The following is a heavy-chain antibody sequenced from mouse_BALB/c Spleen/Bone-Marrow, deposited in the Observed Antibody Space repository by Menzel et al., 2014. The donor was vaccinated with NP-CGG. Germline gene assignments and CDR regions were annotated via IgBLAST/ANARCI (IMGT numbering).Heavy chain of an antibody. CDR1: GFTFTDYY. D-gene: IGHD1-1*01. J-gene: IGHJ2*01. V-gene: IGHV7-3*02. Sequence: EVKLMESGAGLVQPGGSLKLSCATSGFTFTDYYMNWVRQPPGKALEWLGFIRNKANGYTTEYSASVKGRFTISRDNSQSVLYLQMNTLRAEDSATYYCARDRGGLLFDYWGQGTTLTVSS. CDR3: ARDRGGLLFDY. CDR2: IRNKANGYTT.